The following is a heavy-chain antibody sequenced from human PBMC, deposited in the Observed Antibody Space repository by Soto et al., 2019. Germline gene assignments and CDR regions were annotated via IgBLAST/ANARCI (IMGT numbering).Heavy chain of an antibody. Sequence: ASVKVSCKASGYTFTSYAMHWVRQAPGQRLEWMGWINAGNGNTKYSQKFQGRVTITRDTSASTAYMELSSLRSEDTAVYYCARDRTEQWLEYYFDYWGQGTLVTVSS. V-gene: IGHV1-3*01. D-gene: IGHD6-19*01. J-gene: IGHJ4*02. CDR1: GYTFTSYA. CDR3: ARDRTEQWLEYYFDY. CDR2: INAGNGNT.